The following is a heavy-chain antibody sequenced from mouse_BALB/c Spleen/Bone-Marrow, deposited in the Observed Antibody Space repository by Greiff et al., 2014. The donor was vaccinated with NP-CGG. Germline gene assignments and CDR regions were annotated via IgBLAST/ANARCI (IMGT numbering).Heavy chain of an antibody. CDR2: ISSGGST. CDR3: ARVEDGYYVRAMDY. D-gene: IGHD2-3*01. CDR1: GFTFSSYA. Sequence: EVKLMESGGGLVKPEGSLKLSCAASGFTFSSYAMSWVRQTPEKRLEWVASISSGGSTYYPDSVKGRFTISRDNARNILYLQMSSLRSEDTAMYYCARVEDGYYVRAMDYWGQGTSVTVSS. V-gene: IGHV5-6-5*01. J-gene: IGHJ4*01.